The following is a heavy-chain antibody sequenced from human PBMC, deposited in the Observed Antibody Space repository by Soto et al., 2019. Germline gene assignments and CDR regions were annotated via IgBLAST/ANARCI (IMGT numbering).Heavy chain of an antibody. CDR2: IWYDGSNK. CDR3: ARGGIAAVGLRRGMDV. J-gene: IGHJ6*02. D-gene: IGHD6-13*01. CDR1: GFTFSSYG. Sequence: GGSLRLSCAASGFTFSSYGMHWVRQAPGKGLEWVAVIWYDGSNKYYADSVKGRFTISRDNSKNTLYLQMNSLRAEDTAVYYCARGGIAAVGLRRGMDVWGQGTTVTVSS. V-gene: IGHV3-33*01.